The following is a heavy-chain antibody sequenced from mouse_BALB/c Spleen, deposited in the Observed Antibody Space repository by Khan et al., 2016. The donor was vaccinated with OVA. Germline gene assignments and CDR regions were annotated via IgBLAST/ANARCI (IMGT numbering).Heavy chain of an antibody. V-gene: IGHV1S132*01. CDR1: GYTFTSYW. CDR2: IFPGTGTT. Sequence: VQLQQSGAELVKPGASVKLSCKTSGYTFTSYWIQWVKQRPGQGLGWIGEIFPGTGTTYFNENFKGKATLSIDTSSSPAFMQLSNLTSEDSAVYFCARAYFGNYEFAYWGQGTLVTVSA. J-gene: IGHJ3*01. D-gene: IGHD2-10*01. CDR3: ARAYFGNYEFAY.